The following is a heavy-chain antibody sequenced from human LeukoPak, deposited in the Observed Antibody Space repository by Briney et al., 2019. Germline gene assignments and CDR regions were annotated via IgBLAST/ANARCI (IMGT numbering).Heavy chain of an antibody. D-gene: IGHD6-19*01. J-gene: IGHJ4*02. CDR1: GGIFNNYA. Sequence: SVKVSCKASGGIFNNYAISWLRQAPGQGLEYMGGVIPIFGTPNYAQKFQGRVTITTDESTSTAYMELSSLTSEDTAVYYCARGGGQWLIPVNFDYWGQGTLVTVSS. CDR3: ARGGGQWLIPVNFDY. CDR2: VIPIFGTP. V-gene: IGHV1-69*05.